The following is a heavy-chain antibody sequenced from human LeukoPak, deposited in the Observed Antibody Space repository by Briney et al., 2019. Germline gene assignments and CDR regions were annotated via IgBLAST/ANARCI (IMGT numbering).Heavy chain of an antibody. CDR2: INHSGTT. D-gene: IGHD3-22*01. J-gene: IGHJ4*02. CDR3: ARVGRSHYYDSSGYLIRGRSQYYFDY. V-gene: IGHV4-34*01. CDR1: GGSFSGYY. Sequence: PSETLSLTCAVYGGSFSGYYWSWIRQPPGKGLEWIGEINHSGTTNYNPSLKSRVTISVDTSKNQFSLKLNSVTAADTAVYYCARVGRSHYYDSSGYLIRGRSQYYFDYWGQGTLVTVSS.